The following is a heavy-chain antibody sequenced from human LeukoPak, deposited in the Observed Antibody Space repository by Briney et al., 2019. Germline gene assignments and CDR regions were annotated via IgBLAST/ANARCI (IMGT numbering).Heavy chain of an antibody. CDR2: LYSGGSI. CDR3: AKDLSSAITSALVLDV. D-gene: IGHD3-22*01. Sequence: GGSLRLSCAASGFIVSSNHMNWVRQAPGKGLEWVSTLYSGGSIYYADSVKGRFTISRDNVKNVLYLQMNSLRPEDTALYYCAKDLSSAITSALVLDVWGQGTTV. V-gene: IGHV3-53*01. CDR1: GFIVSSNH. J-gene: IGHJ6*02.